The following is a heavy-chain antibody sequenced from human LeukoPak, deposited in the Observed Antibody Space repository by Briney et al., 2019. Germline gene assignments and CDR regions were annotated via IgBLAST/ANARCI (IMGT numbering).Heavy chain of an antibody. D-gene: IGHD5-18*01. J-gene: IGHJ3*02. CDR3: AKDGGYSYGWRKAFDI. Sequence: GGSLRLSCAASGFTFSSYAMTWVRQAPGKGLEWVSAISGNGGSTYYADSVKGRFTISRDNSKNTLYLQMNSLRAEDTAVYYCAKDGGYSYGWRKAFDIWGQGTMVTASS. CDR2: ISGNGGST. V-gene: IGHV3-23*01. CDR1: GFTFSSYA.